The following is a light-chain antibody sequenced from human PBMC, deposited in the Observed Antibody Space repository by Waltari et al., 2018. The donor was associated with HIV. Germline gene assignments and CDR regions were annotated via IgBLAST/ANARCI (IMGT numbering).Light chain of an antibody. CDR3: QQYNHWPPLT. V-gene: IGKV3-15*01. CDR1: QRISTN. Sequence: EIVMTQSPATLSVSPGEGATLSCRASQRISTNLAWYQQKPGQAPRLLIFGASFRATGVSARFSGSGSGTEFTLTINSLQSEDFAIYSCQQYNHWPPLTFGGGTRVEI. CDR2: GAS. J-gene: IGKJ4*01.